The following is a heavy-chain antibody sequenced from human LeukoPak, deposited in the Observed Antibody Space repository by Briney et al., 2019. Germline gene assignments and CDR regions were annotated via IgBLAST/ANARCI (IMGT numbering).Heavy chain of an antibody. D-gene: IGHD6-13*01. Sequence: GGSLRLSCAASGFTFSSYWMSWVRQAPGKGLEWVSVIYSGGSTYYADSVKGRFTISRDNSKNTLYLQMNSLRAEDTAVYYCAAGRRYYYYMDVWGKGTTVTISS. CDR1: GFTFSSYW. J-gene: IGHJ6*03. CDR2: IYSGGST. CDR3: AAGRRYYYYMDV. V-gene: IGHV3-66*01.